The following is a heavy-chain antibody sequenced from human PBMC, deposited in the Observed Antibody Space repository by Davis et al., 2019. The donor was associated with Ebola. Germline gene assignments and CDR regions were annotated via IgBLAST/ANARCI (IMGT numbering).Heavy chain of an antibody. D-gene: IGHD2-2*01. Sequence: AASMKVSCKASGDTFISYAISWVRQAPGQGLEWMGGIIPIFGTTNYAQKFQGRVTMTRDTSTSTVYMELSSLRSEDTAVYYCARDADCSSTSCPSYYYYGMDVWGKGTTVTVSS. CDR2: IIPIFGTT. J-gene: IGHJ6*04. CDR3: ARDADCSSTSCPSYYYYGMDV. CDR1: GDTFISYA. V-gene: IGHV1-69*05.